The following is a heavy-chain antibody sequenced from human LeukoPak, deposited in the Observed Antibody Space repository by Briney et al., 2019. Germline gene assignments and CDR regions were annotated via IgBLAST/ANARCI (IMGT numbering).Heavy chain of an antibody. CDR3: AKAMGASEPHPFDY. CDR2: ISWNSGSI. CDR1: GFTFDDYA. D-gene: IGHD1-26*01. Sequence: GGSLRLSCAASGFTFDDYAMHWVRQAPGKGLEWVSGISWNSGSIGYADSVKGRFTISRDNAKNFLYLQMNSLRAEDTALYYCAKAMGASEPHPFDYWGQGTLVTVSS. J-gene: IGHJ4*02. V-gene: IGHV3-9*01.